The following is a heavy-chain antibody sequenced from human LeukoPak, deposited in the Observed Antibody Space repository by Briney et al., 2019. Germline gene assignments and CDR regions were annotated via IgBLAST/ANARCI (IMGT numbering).Heavy chain of an antibody. CDR2: IYYSGTT. CDR3: ARDWGANWYFDL. V-gene: IGHV4-59*01. J-gene: IGHJ2*01. CDR1: GGSIISYY. Sequence: PSETLSLTCTVSGGSIISYYWSWIRQPPGKGLEWIGYIYYSGTTNYNPPLKSRVTISVDTSKNQFSLKVNSVTAADTAVYYCARDWGANWYFDLWGRGTLVTVSS. D-gene: IGHD3-16*01.